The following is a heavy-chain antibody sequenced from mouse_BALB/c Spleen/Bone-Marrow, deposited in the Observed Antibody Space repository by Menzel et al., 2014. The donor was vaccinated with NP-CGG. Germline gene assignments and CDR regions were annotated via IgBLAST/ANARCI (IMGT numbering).Heavy chain of an antibody. V-gene: IGHV1S81*02. Sequence: QVQLQQSGAELVKPGASVKLSCKASGYTFTSYYMYWVKQRPGQGLEWIGGINPSNGGTNFNEKFKSKATLTVDKSSSTAYMQLSSLTSEDSAVYYCTRSGTSWLRRSWYFDVWGAGTTVNVSS. J-gene: IGHJ1*01. CDR3: TRSGTSWLRRSWYFDV. CDR2: INPSNGGT. CDR1: GYTFTSYY. D-gene: IGHD2-2*01.